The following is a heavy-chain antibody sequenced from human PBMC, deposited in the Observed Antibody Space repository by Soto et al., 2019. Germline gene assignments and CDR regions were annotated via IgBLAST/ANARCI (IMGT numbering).Heavy chain of an antibody. J-gene: IGHJ4*02. CDR3: ASQQNSAYDFSSFDY. CDR1: GCSFSNYA. Sequence: ASVKVSCKASGCSFSNYAISWVRQAAGQGLEWMGGIIPIFETTNYAQKFQGRVTIIADESTSTAYMEMSSLTSEDTAVYYCASQQNSAYDFSSFDYWGQGTLVTVSS. V-gene: IGHV1-69*13. D-gene: IGHD5-12*01. CDR2: IIPIFETT.